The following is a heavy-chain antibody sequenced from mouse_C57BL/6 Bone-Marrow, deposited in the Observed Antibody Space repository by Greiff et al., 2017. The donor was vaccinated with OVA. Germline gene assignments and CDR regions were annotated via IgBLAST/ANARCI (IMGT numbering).Heavy chain of an antibody. D-gene: IGHD2-14*01. J-gene: IGHJ3*01. CDR1: GFTFSSYG. Sequence: EVKLMESGGDLVKPGGSLKLSCAASGFTFSSYGMSWVRQTPDKRLEWVATISSGGSYTYYPDSVKGRFTISRDNAKNTLYLHMSSLKSEDTAIYYCARVYRGAFAYWGQGTLVSVSA. CDR3: ARVYRGAFAY. CDR2: ISSGGSYT. V-gene: IGHV5-6*01.